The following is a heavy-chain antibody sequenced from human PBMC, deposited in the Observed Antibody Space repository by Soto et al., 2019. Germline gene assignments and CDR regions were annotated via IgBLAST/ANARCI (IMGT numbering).Heavy chain of an antibody. Sequence: EVKLVESGGGLVQPGGSLRLSCAASGFMVSSNYMSWVRQAPGKGLEWVSVTYSAGTTNYADSVKGRFTISRGNSKNTLDLQMNSQSADDTAMYYWARWVTVYGVLDYWGRGPLVT. CDR1: GFMVSSNY. J-gene: IGHJ4*02. CDR3: ARWVTVYGVLDY. CDR2: TYSAGTT. D-gene: IGHD2-8*01. V-gene: IGHV3-66*01.